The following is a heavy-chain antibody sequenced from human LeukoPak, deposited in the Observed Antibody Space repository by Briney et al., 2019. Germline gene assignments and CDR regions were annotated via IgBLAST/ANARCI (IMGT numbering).Heavy chain of an antibody. V-gene: IGHV3-48*02. Sequence: PGGSLSLSCAASGFTFSSYSITWVRQAPGKGLEWVAYISHTGDTKYYADSVKGRFTISRDNAWNSVDLQMNSLRDEDTAVYYCARDRGHCSGGSCYRFCDCWGQGSLVTVSS. CDR3: ARDRGHCSGGSCYRFCDC. J-gene: IGHJ4*02. D-gene: IGHD2-15*01. CDR1: GFTFSSYS. CDR2: ISHTGDTK.